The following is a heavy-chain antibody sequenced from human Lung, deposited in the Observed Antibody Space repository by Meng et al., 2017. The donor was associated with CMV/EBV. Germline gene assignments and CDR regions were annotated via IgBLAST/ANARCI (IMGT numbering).Heavy chain of an antibody. CDR1: GGSISSGGYY. J-gene: IGHJ6*02. CDR2: IYYSGST. Sequence: TXSLXXTVSGGSISSGGYYWSWIRQHPGKGLEWIGYIYYSGSTYYNPSLKSRVTISVDTSKNQFSLKLSSVTAADTVVYYCARLYSSSWFLPSGMDVWXQGTTVTVSS. CDR3: ARLYSSSWFLPSGMDV. D-gene: IGHD6-13*01. V-gene: IGHV4-31*03.